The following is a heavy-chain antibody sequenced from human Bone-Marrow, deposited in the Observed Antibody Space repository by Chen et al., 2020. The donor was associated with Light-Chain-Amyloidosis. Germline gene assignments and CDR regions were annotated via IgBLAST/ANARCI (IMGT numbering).Heavy chain of an antibody. CDR3: ARDETPIFGVVTYNWFDP. J-gene: IGHJ5*02. CDR2: IIPMFGRA. D-gene: IGHD3-3*01. Sequence: QVQLVQSGAEVKKPGSPVKVPCRASGGTFNSYGVSWIRQAPGQGLEWMGWIIPMFGRAHYAQKFQGRVTMTADESTNTAYMELSRLGSEDTAVYYCARDETPIFGVVTYNWFDPWGQGTLVTVSS. V-gene: IGHV1-69*01. CDR1: GGTFNSYG.